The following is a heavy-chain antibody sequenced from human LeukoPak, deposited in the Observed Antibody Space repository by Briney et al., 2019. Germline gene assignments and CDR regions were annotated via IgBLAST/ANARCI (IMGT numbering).Heavy chain of an antibody. D-gene: IGHD2-15*01. CDR2: INPNSGGT. V-gene: IGHV1-2*02. CDR3: ARDGVVAATDAFDI. J-gene: IGHJ3*02. CDR1: GYTFTGYY. Sequence: ASVKVSCKASGYTFTGYYMHWVRQAPGQGLEWMGWINPNSGGTNYAQKFQGRVTMTRDTSISTAYMELSRLRSDDTAVYYCARDGVVAATDAFDIWGQGTMVTVSS.